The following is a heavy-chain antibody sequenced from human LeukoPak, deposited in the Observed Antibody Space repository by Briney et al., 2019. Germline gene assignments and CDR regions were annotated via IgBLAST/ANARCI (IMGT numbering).Heavy chain of an antibody. V-gene: IGHV4-39*07. CDR1: GGSISSSSYY. J-gene: IGHJ6*03. CDR3: ARVNLWFGEDYYYYMDV. D-gene: IGHD3-10*01. CDR2: IYYSGST. Sequence: SETLSLTCTVSGGSISSSSYYWGWIRQPPGKGLEWIGSIYYSGSTYYNPSLKSRVTISVDTSKNQFSLKLSSVTAADTAVYYCARVNLWFGEDYYYYMDVWGKGTTVTVSS.